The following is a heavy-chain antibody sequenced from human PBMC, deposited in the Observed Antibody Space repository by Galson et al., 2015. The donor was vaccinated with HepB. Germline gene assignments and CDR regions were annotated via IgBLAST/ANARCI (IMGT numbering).Heavy chain of an antibody. CDR1: GGTFSSYT. D-gene: IGHD3-22*01. Sequence: SVKVSCKASGGTFSSYTISWVRQAPGQGLEWMGRIIPILGIANYAQKFQGRVTIAADKSTSTAYMGLSSLRSEDTAVYYCARLEFWYDSSGYNHSNWGQGTLVTVSS. CDR3: ARLEFWYDSSGYNHSN. J-gene: IGHJ4*02. V-gene: IGHV1-69*02. CDR2: IIPILGIA.